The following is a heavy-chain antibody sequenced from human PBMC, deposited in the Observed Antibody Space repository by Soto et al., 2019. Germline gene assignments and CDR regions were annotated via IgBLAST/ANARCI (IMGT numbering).Heavy chain of an antibody. CDR3: ARGGLPAALVFDY. Sequence: GGSLRLSCAASGFTFSSYAMHWVHQAPGKGLEYVSAISSNGGSTYYANSVKGRFTISRDNSKNTLYLQMGSLRAEDMAVYYCARGGLPAALVFDYWGQGTLVTVSS. CDR2: ISSNGGST. J-gene: IGHJ4*02. D-gene: IGHD2-2*01. CDR1: GFTFSSYA. V-gene: IGHV3-64*01.